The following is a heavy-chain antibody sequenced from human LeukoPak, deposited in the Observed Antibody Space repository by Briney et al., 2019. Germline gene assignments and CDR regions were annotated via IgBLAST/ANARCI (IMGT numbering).Heavy chain of an antibody. J-gene: IGHJ4*02. CDR3: AKEPYSSGWSPFDY. CDR2: ISGSGGST. V-gene: IGHV3-23*01. Sequence: GGSLRLSCAASGFTFSSYAMSWVRQAPGKGLEWVSAISGSGGSTYYADSVKGRFAISRDNSKNTLYLQMNSPRAEDTAVYYCAKEPYSSGWSPFDYWGQGTLVTVSS. D-gene: IGHD6-19*01. CDR1: GFTFSSYA.